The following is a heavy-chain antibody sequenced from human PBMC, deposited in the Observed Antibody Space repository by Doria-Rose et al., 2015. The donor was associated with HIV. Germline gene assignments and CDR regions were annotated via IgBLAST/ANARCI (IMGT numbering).Heavy chain of an antibody. J-gene: IGHJ6*02. CDR3: ARGLLRGGWNDVDYYYGMDV. D-gene: IGHD1-1*01. CDR2: ITHSGST. Sequence: QVQLQQWDAGLVKPSETLSLTCAVFGGSFSGYYWSWIRQPPGKGLAWIGAITHSGSTNYKTSLKSRVTISLDTSKNLFSLKLSSVTAADTAVYYCARGLLRGGWNDVDYYYGMDVWGQGTTVTVSS. V-gene: IGHV4-34*01. CDR1: GGSFSGYY.